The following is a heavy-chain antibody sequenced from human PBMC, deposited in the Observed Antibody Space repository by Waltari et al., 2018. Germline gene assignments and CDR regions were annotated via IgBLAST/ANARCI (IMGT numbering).Heavy chain of an antibody. J-gene: IGHJ4*02. CDR2: ISAYNGNT. D-gene: IGHD2-2*01. CDR3: ALTYCSSTSWLYYFDY. V-gene: IGHV1-18*01. CDR1: GYTFTSYG. Sequence: QVQMVQSGAEVKKPGASVKVSCKASGYTFTSYGISWVRQAPGQGLEWMGWISAYNGNTNYAQKRQGRVTMTTDTSTSTAYMELRSLRSEDTAVYYCALTYCSSTSWLYYFDYWGQGTLVTVSS.